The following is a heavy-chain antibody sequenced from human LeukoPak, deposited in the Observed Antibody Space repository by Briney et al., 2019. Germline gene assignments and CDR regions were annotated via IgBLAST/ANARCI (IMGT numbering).Heavy chain of an antibody. D-gene: IGHD6-13*01. V-gene: IGHV4-59*01. Sequence: SETLSLTCTVSGGSISNYYWSWIRQPPGKGLEWIGYIYYSGSTNYNPSLKSRVTISVDTSKNQFSLKLSSVTAADTAVYYCARMYSSSWEFDYWGQGTLVTVSS. CDR3: ARMYSSSWEFDY. CDR1: GGSISNYY. J-gene: IGHJ4*02. CDR2: IYYSGST.